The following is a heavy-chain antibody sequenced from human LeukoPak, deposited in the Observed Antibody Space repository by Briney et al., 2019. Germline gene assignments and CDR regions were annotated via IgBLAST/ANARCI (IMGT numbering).Heavy chain of an antibody. CDR3: AKGAVRGVIPGFSIDY. Sequence: GGSLRLSCAASGFTFSSYAMSWVRQAPGKGLEWVSAISGSGGSTYYADSVKGRFTISRDSSKNTLYLQMNSLRAEDTAVYYCAKGAVRGVIPGFSIDYWGQGTLVTVSS. CDR1: GFTFSSYA. V-gene: IGHV3-23*01. CDR2: ISGSGGST. D-gene: IGHD3-10*01. J-gene: IGHJ4*02.